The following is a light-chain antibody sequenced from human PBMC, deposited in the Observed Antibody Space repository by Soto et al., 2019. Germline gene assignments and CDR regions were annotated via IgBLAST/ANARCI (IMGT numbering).Light chain of an antibody. V-gene: IGLV2-11*01. CDR1: TSDVGDYND. CDR3: CSYAGTYSLV. CDR2: DVS. Sequence: SVLTQPRSVSGSPGQSVTISCTGTTSDVGDYNDVSWYQQHPGKAPKLIIFDVSKRPSGVPDRFSGSKYGKTDSLTISGLQAEDEGDYYCCSYAGTYSLVFGSGNKVTVL. J-gene: IGLJ1*01.